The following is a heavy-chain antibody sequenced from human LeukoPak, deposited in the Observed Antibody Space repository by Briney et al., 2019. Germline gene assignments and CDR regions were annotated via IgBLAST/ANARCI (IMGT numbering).Heavy chain of an antibody. J-gene: IGHJ4*02. CDR2: TWYDGSNQ. V-gene: IGHV3-33*01. Sequence: PGGSLRLSCAASGFTFSNYGMHWVRQAPGKGLEWAAATWYDGSNQYYADSVKGRFTISRDNAKNSLYLQMNSLRVEDTAVYYCARDLNWGFDYWGQGTLVTVSS. CDR3: ARDLNWGFDY. CDR1: GFTFSNYG. D-gene: IGHD7-27*01.